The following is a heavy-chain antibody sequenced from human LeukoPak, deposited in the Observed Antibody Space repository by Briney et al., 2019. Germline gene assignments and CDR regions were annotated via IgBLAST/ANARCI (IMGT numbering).Heavy chain of an antibody. D-gene: IGHD6-19*01. J-gene: IGHJ4*02. CDR3: ARGSSGWPFDY. Sequence: SETLSLTCAVYGGSFSGYYWSWIRQPPGKGLEWIGEINHSGSTNYNPSLKSRVTISVDTSKNQFYLKLSSVTAADTAVYYCARGSSGWPFDYWGQGTLVTVSS. CDR1: GGSFSGYY. V-gene: IGHV4-34*01. CDR2: INHSGST.